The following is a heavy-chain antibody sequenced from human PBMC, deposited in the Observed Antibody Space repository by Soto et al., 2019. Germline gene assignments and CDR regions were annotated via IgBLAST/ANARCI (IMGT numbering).Heavy chain of an antibody. CDR1: GGSFNGYY. CDR2: INHSGST. D-gene: IGHD6-13*01. Sequence: SATLALTCAVYGGSFNGYYGSWIRTTPGKGLEWIGEINHSGSTNYNPSLKSRVTISVDTSKNQFSLNLSSVTAADTAVYYCAGGRGRQQLVMSYYYGMDVWGQGTTVTVSS. J-gene: IGHJ6*02. CDR3: AGGRGRQQLVMSYYYGMDV. V-gene: IGHV4-34*01.